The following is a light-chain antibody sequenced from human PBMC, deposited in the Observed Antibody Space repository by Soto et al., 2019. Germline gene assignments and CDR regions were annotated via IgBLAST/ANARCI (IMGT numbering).Light chain of an antibody. V-gene: IGKV1-5*03. CDR1: QNINNW. Sequence: DIQMTQIPSTLSASVGDSVTITCXASQNINNWLAWYQQKPGKAPNLLIYEASSLESGVPSRFGGSRSGTEFTLTISSLQPEDFATYYCQQYNSYSWTFGQGTKVDI. CDR3: QQYNSYSWT. CDR2: EAS. J-gene: IGKJ1*01.